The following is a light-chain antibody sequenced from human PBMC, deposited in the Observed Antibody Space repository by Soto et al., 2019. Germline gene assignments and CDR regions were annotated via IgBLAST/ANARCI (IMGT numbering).Light chain of an antibody. CDR3: QQRGET. V-gene: IGKV3-11*01. CDR1: QNFGSY. J-gene: IGKJ1*01. CDR2: DAS. Sequence: EIVLTQSPATLSLSPGERATLSCRASQNFGSYLTWYQQKPGQAPRLLIYDASNRATGIPARFSGSGSGTDFTLTISSLEPEDFAVYYCQQRGETFGQGTKVEI.